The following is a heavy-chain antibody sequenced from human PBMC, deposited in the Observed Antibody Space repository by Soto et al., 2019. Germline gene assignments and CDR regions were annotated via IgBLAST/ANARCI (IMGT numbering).Heavy chain of an antibody. CDR3: ARGNIAASGTKFDP. V-gene: IGHV4-61*01. CDR2: IYYSGNI. Sequence: QVQLQESGPGLVKPSETLSLTCTVSGDSVTSRSYYWTWVRQPPGKGLEWIGYIYYSGNINYNPSLKSRFTISVVTSTNQFSLKLTSVTAADTAIYYCARGNIAASGTKFDPWGQGILVTVSS. CDR1: GDSVTSRSYY. J-gene: IGHJ5*02. D-gene: IGHD6-13*01.